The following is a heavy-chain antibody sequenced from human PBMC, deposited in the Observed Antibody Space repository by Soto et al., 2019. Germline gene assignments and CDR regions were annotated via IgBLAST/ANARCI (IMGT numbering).Heavy chain of an antibody. CDR3: ARGRGYGLIPLFDDAVDV. V-gene: IGHV1-18*04. CDR1: GYSFTGYG. Sequence: ASVKVSCKAPGYSFTGYGINWVRQAPGQGLEWLGRITTYNGDTNYAQNFQGRLTMTTDPSTGTTYMELRSLRSDDTAAYYCARGRGYGLIPLFDDAVDVWGRGT. D-gene: IGHD2-15*01. J-gene: IGHJ3*01. CDR2: ITTYNGDT.